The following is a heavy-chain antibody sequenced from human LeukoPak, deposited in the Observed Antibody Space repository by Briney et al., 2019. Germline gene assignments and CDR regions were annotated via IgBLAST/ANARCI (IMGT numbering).Heavy chain of an antibody. Sequence: ASVKVSCKAFGYTFTGYWMHWVRQAPGQGPEWMGVISPSGGSTIYAQKFKGRVTMTRDTSISTAYMELSRLRSDDTAVYYCASGDSGYDLGDYFDYWGQGTLVTVSS. J-gene: IGHJ4*02. CDR1: GYTFTGYW. CDR2: ISPSGGST. D-gene: IGHD5-12*01. CDR3: ASGDSGYDLGDYFDY. V-gene: IGHV1-46*01.